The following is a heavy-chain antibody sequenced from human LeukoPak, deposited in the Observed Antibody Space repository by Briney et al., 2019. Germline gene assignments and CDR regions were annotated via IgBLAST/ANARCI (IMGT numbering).Heavy chain of an antibody. D-gene: IGHD6-19*01. CDR2: ISWNSDRI. V-gene: IGHV3-9*01. Sequence: GRSLRLSCAASGLTFDDYAMHWVRQAPGKGLEWVSSISWNSDRIAYADSVKGRFTISRDNAKNSLYLQMNSLRAEDSALYYCATFSTPKPPNSGWRDYWGQGTLVTVSS. CDR1: GLTFDDYA. CDR3: ATFSTPKPPNSGWRDY. J-gene: IGHJ4*02.